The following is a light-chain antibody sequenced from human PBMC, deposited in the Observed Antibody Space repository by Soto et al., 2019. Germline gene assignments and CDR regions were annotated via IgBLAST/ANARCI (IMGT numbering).Light chain of an antibody. V-gene: IGLV1-40*01. J-gene: IGLJ3*02. CDR3: QSYDTTLSSWV. CDR1: SSNIGAGYD. CDR2: GNT. Sequence: QSVLTQAPSVSGAPGQRVTISCTGSSSNIGAGYDVQWYQHLPGTAPKLLIHGNTNRPSGVPDRFSGSKSGTSASLAITALQAEDEGDYYCQSYDTTLSSWVFGGWTKVTVL.